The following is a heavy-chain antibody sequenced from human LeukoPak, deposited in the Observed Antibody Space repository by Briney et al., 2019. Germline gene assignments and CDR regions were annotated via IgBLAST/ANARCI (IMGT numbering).Heavy chain of an antibody. CDR1: GYSFSSYG. J-gene: IGHJ3*02. V-gene: IGHV1-18*01. Sequence: GASVKVSCKASGYSFSSYGISWVRQAPGQGLEWMTWISGNNGNTDFAKNFQGRVTMTTDTSTTTVYMELRSLRSDDTAVYYCARLAGITIFGVAHPDAFDIWGQGTMVTVSS. CDR2: ISGNNGNT. D-gene: IGHD3-3*01. CDR3: ARLAGITIFGVAHPDAFDI.